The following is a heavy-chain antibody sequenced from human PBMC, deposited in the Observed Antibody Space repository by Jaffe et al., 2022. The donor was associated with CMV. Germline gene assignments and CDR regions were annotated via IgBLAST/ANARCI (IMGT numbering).Heavy chain of an antibody. V-gene: IGHV3-7*03. J-gene: IGHJ3*02. CDR2: IKQDGSEK. CDR3: ARDILPSPRSYSYVLGAFDI. CDR1: GFTFSSYW. Sequence: EVQLVESGGGLVQPGGSLRLSCAASGFTFSSYWMSWVRQAPGKGLEWVANIKQDGSEKYYVDSVKGRFTISRDNAKNSLYLQMNSLRAEDTAVYYCARDILPSPRSYSYVLGAFDIWGQGTMVTVSS. D-gene: IGHD5-18*01.